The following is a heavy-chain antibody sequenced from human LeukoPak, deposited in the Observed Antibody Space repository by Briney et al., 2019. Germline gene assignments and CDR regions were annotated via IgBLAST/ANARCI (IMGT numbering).Heavy chain of an antibody. CDR1: GYIFTSYG. Sequence: ASVKVSCKASGYIFTSYGISWVRQAPGQGLEWMGWISAYNGNTNYAQKLQGRVTMTTDTSTSTAYMELRSLRSDDTAVYYCARNFYYYYYGMDVWGQGTTVTVSS. V-gene: IGHV1-18*01. CDR3: ARNFYYYYYGMDV. CDR2: ISAYNGNT. J-gene: IGHJ6*02.